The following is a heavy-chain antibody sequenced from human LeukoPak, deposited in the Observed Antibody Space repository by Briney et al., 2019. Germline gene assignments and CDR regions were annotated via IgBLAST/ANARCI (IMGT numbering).Heavy chain of an antibody. J-gene: IGHJ4*02. V-gene: IGHV3-7*01. D-gene: IGHD2-2*01. CDR3: AKDRLGYCSSTSCQGFDY. Sequence: GGSLRLSCAASGFTFSSHWMSWVRQAPGKGLEWVANIKQDGTDKYYVGSVKGRFTISRDNAKNSLFLQMNSLRAEDTAVYYCAKDRLGYCSSTSCQGFDYWGQGTLVTVSS. CDR2: IKQDGTDK. CDR1: GFTFSSHW.